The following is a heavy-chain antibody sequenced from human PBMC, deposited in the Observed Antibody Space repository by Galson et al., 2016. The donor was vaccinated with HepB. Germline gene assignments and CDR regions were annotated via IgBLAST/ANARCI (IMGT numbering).Heavy chain of an antibody. V-gene: IGHV5-51*03. Sequence: QSGAEVKKPGESLKISCKASGYSFTSYWIGWVRQMPGKGLEWMGIIFPGDSDTKYSPSFGGLVTISVDRSINTAYLQWSSLRASDTAIYYCARPPYYDFWRGCGRWGQGTLVTVSS. CDR1: GYSFTSYW. CDR3: ARPPYYDFWRGCGR. D-gene: IGHD3-3*01. J-gene: IGHJ4*02. CDR2: IFPGDSDT.